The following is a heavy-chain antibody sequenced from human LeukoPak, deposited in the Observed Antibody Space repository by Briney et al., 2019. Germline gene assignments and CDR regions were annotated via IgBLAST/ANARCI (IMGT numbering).Heavy chain of an antibody. CDR2: INLGDSDT. V-gene: IGHV5-51*01. D-gene: IGHD1-26*01. Sequence: GESLKISCEVSGHRFTNHWIGWVRQMPGKGLEWVGIINLGDSDTKYSPSFQGQVTISLDKSISTAYLQWRSLKASDTAMYYCARRPYSGSPNWFDPWGQGTLVTVSS. J-gene: IGHJ5*02. CDR1: GHRFTNHW. CDR3: ARRPYSGSPNWFDP.